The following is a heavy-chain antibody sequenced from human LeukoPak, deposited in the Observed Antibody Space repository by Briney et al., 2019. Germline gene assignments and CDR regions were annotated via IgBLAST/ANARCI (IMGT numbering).Heavy chain of an antibody. V-gene: IGHV2-5*02. D-gene: IGHD2-2*01. J-gene: IGHJ6*02. CDR2: IYWDDDK. CDR1: GFSLSTSGVG. CDR3: AHGSTSPQRNKPYYYYGMDV. Sequence: SGPTLVKPTQTLTLTCTFSGFSLSTSGVGVGWIRQPPGKALEWLALIYWDDDKRYSPSLKSRLTITKDTSKNQVVLTMTNMDPVDTATYYCAHGSTSPQRNKPYYYYGMDVWGQGTTVTVSS.